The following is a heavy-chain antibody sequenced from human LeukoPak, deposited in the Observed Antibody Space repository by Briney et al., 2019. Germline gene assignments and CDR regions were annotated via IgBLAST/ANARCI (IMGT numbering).Heavy chain of an antibody. V-gene: IGHV4-59*08. CDR1: GGSISSYY. D-gene: IGHD1-14*01. Sequence: SESLCLTCAVSGGSISSYYWSWIRQPPGKGLELIGYISYTRSTNYNPSLKGPVTMSVDTSKNHFSLRMTSMTAGDTAVYYCARVEYRSGTYSSWFDTWGQGTLVTVSS. J-gene: IGHJ5*02. CDR3: ARVEYRSGTYSSWFDT. CDR2: ISYTRST.